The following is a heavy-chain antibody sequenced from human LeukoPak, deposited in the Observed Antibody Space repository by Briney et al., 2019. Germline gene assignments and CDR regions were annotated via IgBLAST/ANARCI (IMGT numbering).Heavy chain of an antibody. J-gene: IGHJ4*03. D-gene: IGHD6-13*01. Sequence: SETLSLTCAVYGGSFSGYYWSWIRQPPGKGLEWIGEINHSGSTNYNPSLKSRVTISVDTSKNQFSLKLSSVTAADTAVYYCARGFGSSPDYWGQGTMVTVSS. CDR3: ARGFGSSPDY. V-gene: IGHV4-34*01. CDR1: GGSFSGYY. CDR2: INHSGST.